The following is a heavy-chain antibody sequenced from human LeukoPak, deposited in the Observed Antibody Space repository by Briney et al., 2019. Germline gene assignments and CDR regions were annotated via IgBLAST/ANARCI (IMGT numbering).Heavy chain of an antibody. J-gene: IGHJ4*02. Sequence: GPVKVSFKASGYTFTGYLLHWVGPAPGRGLEWMGWINHSIGGTNYAQKFQRWVTMTRDTSISTAYMELSRLRSDDTAVYYCARAYRNSRGLQSFDYWGQGTLVTVSS. CDR3: ARAYRNSRGLQSFDY. CDR1: GYTFTGYL. D-gene: IGHD6-19*01. V-gene: IGHV1-2*04. CDR2: INHSIGGT.